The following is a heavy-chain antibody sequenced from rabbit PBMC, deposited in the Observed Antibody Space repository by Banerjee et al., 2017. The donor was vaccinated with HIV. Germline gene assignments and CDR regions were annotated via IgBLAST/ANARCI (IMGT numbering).Heavy chain of an antibody. J-gene: IGHJ4*01. D-gene: IGHD6-1*01. CDR2: IYTGDGNT. Sequence: QSLEESGGDLVKPGASLTLTCTASGFSFSSSYYMCWVRQAPGKELEWIACIYTGDGNTYYASWAKGRFTISKTSSTTVTLQMTSLTAADTATYFCARDHLYGGYGGDGYELWGPGTLVTVS. V-gene: IGHV1S40*01. CDR3: ARDHLYGGYGGDGYEL. CDR1: GFSFSSSYY.